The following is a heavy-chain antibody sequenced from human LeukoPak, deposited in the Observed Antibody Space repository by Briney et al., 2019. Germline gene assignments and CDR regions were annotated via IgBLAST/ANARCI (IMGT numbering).Heavy chain of an antibody. CDR3: AVGSSWVVAFDI. V-gene: IGHV4-61*02. J-gene: IGHJ3*02. CDR2: IYTSGST. D-gene: IGHD6-13*01. Sequence: PSQTLSLTCTVSGGSISSGSYYWSWIRQPAGKGLEWIGRIYTSGSTNYNPSLRSRVTISVDTSKNQFSLKLSSVTAADTAVYYCAVGSSWVVAFDIWGQGTMVTVSS. CDR1: GGSISSGSYY.